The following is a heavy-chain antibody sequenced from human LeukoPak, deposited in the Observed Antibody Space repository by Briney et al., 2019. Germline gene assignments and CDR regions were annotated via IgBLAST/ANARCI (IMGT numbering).Heavy chain of an antibody. V-gene: IGHV3-30-3*01. J-gene: IGHJ4*02. D-gene: IGHD6-19*01. CDR2: ISYDGSNK. Sequence: ISYDGSNKYYADSVNGRFTISRDNSKNTLYLQTNSLRAEDTAVYYCARSVGVAVAGQNDYWGQGTLVTVSS. CDR3: ARSVGVAVAGQNDY.